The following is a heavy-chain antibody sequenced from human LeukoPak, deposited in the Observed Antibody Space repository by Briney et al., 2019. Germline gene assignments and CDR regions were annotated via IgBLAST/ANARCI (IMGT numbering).Heavy chain of an antibody. CDR1: GGTFSSYA. D-gene: IGHD2-2*01. J-gene: IGHJ4*02. CDR3: ARPTLGHCSSTSCYQYFDY. Sequence: GASVKVSCKASGGTFSSYAISWVRQAPGQGLEWMGGIIPIFGTANYAQKFQGRVTITADESTSTAYMELRSLRSDDTAVYYCARPTLGHCSSTSCYQYFDYWGQGTLVTVSS. V-gene: IGHV1-69*13. CDR2: IIPIFGTA.